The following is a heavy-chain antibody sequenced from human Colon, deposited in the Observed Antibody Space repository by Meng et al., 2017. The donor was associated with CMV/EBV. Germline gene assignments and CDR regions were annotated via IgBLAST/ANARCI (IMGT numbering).Heavy chain of an antibody. J-gene: IGHJ5*02. CDR2: MYYGGST. V-gene: IGHV4-59*01. CDR1: NGSITNSY. CDR3: ARGRNWFNP. Sequence: GSLSLTCTVSNGSITNSYCSWIRQAPGKGLEWIGHMYYGGSTKYNPSLESRLSMSVDTSKNQFSLKLSSVTAADTAVYFCARGRNWFNPWGRGMLVTVSS.